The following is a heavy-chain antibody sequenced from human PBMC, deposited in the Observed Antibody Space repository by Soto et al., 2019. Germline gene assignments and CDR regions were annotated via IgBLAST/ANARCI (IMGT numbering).Heavy chain of an antibody. CDR3: ARGSDDYDSSGYYYDFDY. Sequence: EVQLVESGGGLVKPGGSLRLSCAASGFTFSSYSMNWVRQAPGKGLEWVSSISSSSSYIYYADSVKGRFTISRDNAKNSLYLQMNSLRGEDTAVYYCARGSDDYDSSGYYYDFDYWGQGTLVTVSS. CDR1: GFTFSSYS. V-gene: IGHV3-21*01. J-gene: IGHJ4*02. D-gene: IGHD3-22*01. CDR2: ISSSSSYI.